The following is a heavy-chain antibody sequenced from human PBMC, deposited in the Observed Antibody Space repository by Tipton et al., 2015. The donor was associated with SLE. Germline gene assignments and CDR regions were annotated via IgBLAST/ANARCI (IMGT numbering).Heavy chain of an antibody. CDR3: GRGTTTIYDY. CDR1: GFTFSSYA. J-gene: IGHJ4*02. Sequence: SLRLSCAASGFTFSSYAMHWVRQAPGKGLEWVAVISYDGSNKYYADSVKGRFTISRDNSKNTLFLQMNSLGAEDTAVYYCGRGTTTIYDYWGQGTLVTVSS. CDR2: ISYDGSNK. D-gene: IGHD1-1*01. V-gene: IGHV3-30*04.